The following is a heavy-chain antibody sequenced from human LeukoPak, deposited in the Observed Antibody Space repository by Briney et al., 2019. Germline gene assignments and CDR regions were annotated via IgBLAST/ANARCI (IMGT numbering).Heavy chain of an antibody. J-gene: IGHJ4*02. CDR2: ISGSGGST. V-gene: IGHV3-23*01. D-gene: IGHD2-21*02. CDR3: AKDHGLGVTCFDY. Sequence: PGGSLRLSCVASGFIFTNYWMSWVRQAPGKGLEWVSAISGSGGSTYYADSVKGRFTISRDNSKNTLYLQMNSLRAEDTAVYYCAKDHGLGVTCFDYWGQGTLVTVSS. CDR1: GFIFTNYW.